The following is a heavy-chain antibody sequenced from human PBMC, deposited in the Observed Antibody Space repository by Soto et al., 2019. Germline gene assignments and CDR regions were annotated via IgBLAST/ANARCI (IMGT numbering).Heavy chain of an antibody. CDR1: GYIFTSFG. CDR2: ISTYNGHT. Sequence: QVQLVQSGAELKRPGASVNVSCKAAGYIFTSFGISWVRQAPGHGLEWMGWISTYNGHTDYAQKVQGRVTMTTDTATSTAYMELRDLRSDDTAVDYCARDPNSSGWYGGENWFDPWGQGTLVTVSS. V-gene: IGHV1-18*01. CDR3: ARDPNSSGWYGGENWFDP. D-gene: IGHD6-19*01. J-gene: IGHJ5*02.